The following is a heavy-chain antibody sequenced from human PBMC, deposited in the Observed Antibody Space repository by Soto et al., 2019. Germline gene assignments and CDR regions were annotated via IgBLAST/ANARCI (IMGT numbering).Heavy chain of an antibody. V-gene: IGHV3-23*01. J-gene: IGHJ4*02. D-gene: IGHD2-15*01. CDR1: GFTFSSLA. CDR2: TTGDGGGT. CDR3: AKAAGQHVVAYYFDS. Sequence: EVQLLESGGGLVQPGGSLRLSCAASGFTFSSLAMRWVRQAPGKGLQWVSMITTGDGGGTYYADSVKGRFTISRDNSKNTLYLQMNGLRAEDTAVYYCAKAAGQHVVAYYFDSWGQGTLVTVSS.